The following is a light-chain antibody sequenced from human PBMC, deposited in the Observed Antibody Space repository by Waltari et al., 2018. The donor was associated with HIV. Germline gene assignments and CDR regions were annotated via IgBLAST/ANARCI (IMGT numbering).Light chain of an antibody. V-gene: IGLV2-23*02. Sequence: QSPLTQPASVPGNAGQSVTITCTGTNIDVGDYNLVSWDQQNPGKAAELLIYDVSKRPSGVSSRFAGSKSGYWAALTISGLLTEDESYYYCLTYVSDGGTGKFGGETYLTV. CDR3: LTYVSDGGTGK. CDR1: NIDVGDYNL. J-gene: IGLJ3*02. CDR2: DVS.